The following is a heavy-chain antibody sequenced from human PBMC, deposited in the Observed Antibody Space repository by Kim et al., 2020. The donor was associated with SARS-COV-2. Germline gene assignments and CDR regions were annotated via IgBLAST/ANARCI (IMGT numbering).Heavy chain of an antibody. J-gene: IGHJ4*02. CDR2: K. D-gene: IGHD1-26*01. V-gene: IGHV3-7*01. CDR3: ARDMYRFLDY. Sequence: KYYVDSVKGRFTISRDNAKNALYLQMNSLRAEDTAVYYCARDMYRFLDYWGQGTLVTVSS.